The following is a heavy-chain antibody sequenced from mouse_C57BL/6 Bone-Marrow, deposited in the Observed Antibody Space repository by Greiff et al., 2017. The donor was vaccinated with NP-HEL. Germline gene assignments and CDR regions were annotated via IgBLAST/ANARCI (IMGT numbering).Heavy chain of an antibody. Sequence: QVQLQQSGPELVKPGASVKISCKASGYAFSSSWMNWVKQRPGKGLEWIGRIYPGDGDTNYNGKFKGKATLTADKSSSTAYMQLSSLTSEDSAVYFCARGHYGRSYWYFDVWGTGTTVTVSS. D-gene: IGHD1-1*01. CDR1: GYAFSSSW. CDR2: IYPGDGDT. CDR3: ARGHYGRSYWYFDV. V-gene: IGHV1-82*01. J-gene: IGHJ1*03.